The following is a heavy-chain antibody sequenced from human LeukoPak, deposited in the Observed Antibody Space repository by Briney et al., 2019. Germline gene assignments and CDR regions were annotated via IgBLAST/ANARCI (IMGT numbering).Heavy chain of an antibody. Sequence: GRSLRLPCAASGFTFSNAWMSWVRQAPGKGREWVGRIKSKTDGGTTDYAATVKGRFTISRDDSKTTLYLQMNSLKTEDTAVYYCTTDPVQLERRLSAFDIWGQGTMVTVSS. D-gene: IGHD1-1*01. CDR3: TTDPVQLERRLSAFDI. CDR2: IKSKTDGGTT. V-gene: IGHV3-15*01. CDR1: GFTFSNAW. J-gene: IGHJ3*02.